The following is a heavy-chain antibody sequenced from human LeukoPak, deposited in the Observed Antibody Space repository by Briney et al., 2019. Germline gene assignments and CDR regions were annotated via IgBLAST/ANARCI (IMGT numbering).Heavy chain of an antibody. Sequence: PSETLSLTCTVAGGSISSYYWSWIRQPPGKGLEWLGYIYYSGSTNYNPSLKSRVTISVDTSKNQFSLKLSSVTAADTAVYYCAKDSYYYDSSGYYYFDYWGQGTLVTVSS. V-gene: IGHV4-59*01. CDR2: IYYSGST. CDR1: GGSISSYY. CDR3: AKDSYYYDSSGYYYFDY. J-gene: IGHJ4*02. D-gene: IGHD3-22*01.